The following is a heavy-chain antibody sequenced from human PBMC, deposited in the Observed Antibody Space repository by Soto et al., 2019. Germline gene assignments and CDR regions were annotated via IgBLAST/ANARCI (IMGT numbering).Heavy chain of an antibody. CDR1: GGTFRSYA. CDR2: IIPIFGTA. V-gene: IGHV1-69*13. Sequence: SVKVSCKASGGTFRSYAISWVRQAPGQGLEWMGGIIPIFGTANYAQKFQGRVTITADESTSTAYMELSSLRSEDTAVYYCASAVYATPYYYYYGMDVWGQGTTVPVSS. J-gene: IGHJ6*02. D-gene: IGHD2-8*01. CDR3: ASAVYATPYYYYYGMDV.